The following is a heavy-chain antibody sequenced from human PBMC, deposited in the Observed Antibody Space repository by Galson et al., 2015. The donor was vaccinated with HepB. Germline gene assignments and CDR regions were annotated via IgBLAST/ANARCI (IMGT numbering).Heavy chain of an antibody. Sequence: SVKVSCKASGYTFTSYAMHWVRQAPGQRLEWMGWINAGNGNTKYSQKFQGRVTITRDTSASTAYMELSSLRSEDTAVYYCAREGAAYCGGDCYSKAFDIWGQGTMVTVSS. V-gene: IGHV1-3*01. CDR1: GYTFTSYA. CDR3: AREGAAYCGGDCYSKAFDI. D-gene: IGHD2-21*01. J-gene: IGHJ3*02. CDR2: INAGNGNT.